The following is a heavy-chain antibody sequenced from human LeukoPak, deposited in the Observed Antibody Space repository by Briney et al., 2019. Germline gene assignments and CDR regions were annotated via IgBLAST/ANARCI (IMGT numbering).Heavy chain of an antibody. CDR3: ARATEGFGELFPD. CDR2: IYYSGST. Sequence: SQTLSLTCTVSGGSISSGGYYWSWIRQHPGKGLEWIGYIYYSGSTYYNPSLKSRVTISVDTSKNQCSLKLSSVTAADTAVYYCARATEGFGELFPDWGQGTLVTVSS. CDR1: GGSISSGGYY. J-gene: IGHJ4*02. V-gene: IGHV4-31*03. D-gene: IGHD3-10*01.